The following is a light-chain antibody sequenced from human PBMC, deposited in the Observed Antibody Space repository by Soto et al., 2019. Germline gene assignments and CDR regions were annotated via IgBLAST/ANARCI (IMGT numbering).Light chain of an antibody. Sequence: QSVLTQPPSVSGAPGQRVTISCTGSSSNIGAGYDVHWYQQLPGTAPKLLIYGNSNRPSGVPDRFSGSKSGTSASLAIPGLPAEDEADYNCQSYDSSLSGSVVFGGGTKLTVL. J-gene: IGLJ2*01. CDR2: GNS. CDR3: QSYDSSLSGSVV. CDR1: SSNIGAGYD. V-gene: IGLV1-40*01.